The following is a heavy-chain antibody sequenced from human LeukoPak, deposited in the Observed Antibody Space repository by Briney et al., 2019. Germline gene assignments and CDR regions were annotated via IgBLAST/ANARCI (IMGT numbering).Heavy chain of an antibody. J-gene: IGHJ5*02. Sequence: SETLSLTCTVSLDSTTSNFWSWVRQPPGKGLEWIGEIHRSGSPNYNPSLQSRVTISVDTSKNQFSLKLSSVTAADTAMYYCARRVAVAARGCWFDPWGQGTLVTVSS. CDR1: LDSTTSNF. D-gene: IGHD6-19*01. CDR2: IHRSGSP. V-gene: IGHV4-4*08. CDR3: ARRVAVAARGCWFDP.